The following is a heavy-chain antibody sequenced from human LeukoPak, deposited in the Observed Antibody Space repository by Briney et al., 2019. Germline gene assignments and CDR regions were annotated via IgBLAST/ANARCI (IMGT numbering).Heavy chain of an antibody. J-gene: IGHJ4*02. CDR1: GGSFSGYY. D-gene: IGHD5-12*01. CDR2: INHSGST. V-gene: IGHV4-34*01. Sequence: PSETLSLTCAVYGGSFSGYYWSWIRPPPGKGLEWIGEINHSGSTNYNPSLKSRVTISVDTSKNQFSLKLSSVTAADTAVYYCARGKVATIEYWGQGTLVTVSS. CDR3: ARGKVATIEY.